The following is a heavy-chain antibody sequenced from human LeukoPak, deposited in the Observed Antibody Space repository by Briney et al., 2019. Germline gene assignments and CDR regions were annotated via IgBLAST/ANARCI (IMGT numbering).Heavy chain of an antibody. J-gene: IGHJ4*02. CDR2: IYHSGST. D-gene: IGHD1-26*01. CDR1: GGSISSGGYS. V-gene: IGHV4-30-2*01. Sequence: PSETLSLTCAVSGGSISSGGYSWSWIRQPPGKGLEWIGYIYHSGSTYYNPSLESRVTISVDTSKNQFSLKLSSVTAADTAVYYCARGEWELPVDYWGQGTLVTVSS. CDR3: ARGEWELPVDY.